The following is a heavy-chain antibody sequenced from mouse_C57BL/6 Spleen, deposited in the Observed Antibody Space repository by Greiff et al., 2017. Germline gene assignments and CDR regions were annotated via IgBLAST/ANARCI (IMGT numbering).Heavy chain of an antibody. D-gene: IGHD1-1*01. J-gene: IGHJ2*01. CDR3: ARTLYYGSSLFDY. CDR1: GYTFTDHT. Sequence: QVQLQQSDAELVKPGASVKISCKASGYTFTDHTIHWMKQRPEQGLEWIGYIYPRDGSTKYNEKFKGKATLTADKASSTAYMQLNSLTSEYSAVYFCARTLYYGSSLFDYWGQGTTLTVSS. V-gene: IGHV1-78*01. CDR2: IYPRDGST.